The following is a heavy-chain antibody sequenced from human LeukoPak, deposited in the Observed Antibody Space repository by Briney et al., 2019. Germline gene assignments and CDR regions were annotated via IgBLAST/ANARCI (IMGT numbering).Heavy chain of an antibody. J-gene: IGHJ4*02. CDR1: GYTFTSYY. Sequence: ASVKVSCMASGYTFTSYYMHWVRQAPGQGLEWMGIINPSGGSTSYAQKFQGRVTMTRDMSTSTVYMKLSSLRSEDTAVYYCARAGNGDYRRGSFDYWGQGTLVTVSS. D-gene: IGHD4-17*01. CDR3: ARAGNGDYRRGSFDY. CDR2: INPSGGST. V-gene: IGHV1-46*01.